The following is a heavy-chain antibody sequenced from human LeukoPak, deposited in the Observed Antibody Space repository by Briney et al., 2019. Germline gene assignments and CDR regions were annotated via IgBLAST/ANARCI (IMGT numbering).Heavy chain of an antibody. CDR2: IRSKAYGGTT. D-gene: IGHD3-9*01. Sequence: PGGSLRLSCIASGFTFGDYAMSWVRQAPGKGLEWVGFIRSKAYGGTTEYAASVKGRFTISRDDSKNIAYLQMNSLKTEDTAVYYCTRVTPKKGRHVDGWDYWGQGTLVTVSS. J-gene: IGHJ4*02. V-gene: IGHV3-49*04. CDR1: GFTFGDYA. CDR3: TRVTPKKGRHVDGWDY.